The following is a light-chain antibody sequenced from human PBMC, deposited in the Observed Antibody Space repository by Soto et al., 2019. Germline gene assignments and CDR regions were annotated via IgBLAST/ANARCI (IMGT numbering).Light chain of an antibody. CDR1: QGISNH. CDR3: LQHNNYPYT. V-gene: IGKV1-17*01. CDR2: AAS. Sequence: DIQMTQSPSSLSASVGDRVTITCRASQGISNHLGWFQHKPGKAPKRLIYAASSLQSGGPSRFSGSGSGTEFTLTISGLQPEDVAAYYCLQHNNYPYTFGQGTKLEIK. J-gene: IGKJ2*01.